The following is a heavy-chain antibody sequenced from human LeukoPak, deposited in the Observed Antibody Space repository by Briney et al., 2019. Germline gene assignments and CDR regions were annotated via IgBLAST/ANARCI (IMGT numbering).Heavy chain of an antibody. CDR2: IYYSGST. J-gene: IGHJ6*02. Sequence: SETLSLTCTVSGGSISSGGYYWSWIRQHPGKGLEWIGYIYYSGSTNYNPSLESRVTISVDTSKNQFSLKLSSVTAADTAVYYCARRRYYYGMDVWGQGTTVTVSS. CDR1: GGSISSGGYY. CDR3: ARRRYYYGMDV. V-gene: IGHV4-31*03.